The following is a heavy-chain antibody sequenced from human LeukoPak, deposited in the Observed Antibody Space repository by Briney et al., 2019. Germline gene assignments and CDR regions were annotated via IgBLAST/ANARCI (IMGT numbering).Heavy chain of an antibody. CDR1: GYTFTGYY. CDR2: INPNSGGT. D-gene: IGHD3-22*01. CDR3: ARDHQITMIVVATRVAFDI. Sequence: ASVKVSCKASGYTFTGYYMHWVRQAPGQGLEWMGWINPNSGGTNYAQKFQGRVTMTRDTSISTAYMELSRLRSGDTAVYYCARDHQITMIVVATRVAFDIWGQGTMVTVSS. J-gene: IGHJ3*02. V-gene: IGHV1-2*02.